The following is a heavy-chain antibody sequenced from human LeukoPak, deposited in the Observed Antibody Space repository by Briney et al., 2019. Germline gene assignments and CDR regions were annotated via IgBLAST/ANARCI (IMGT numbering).Heavy chain of an antibody. CDR3: SYYMDV. V-gene: IGHV7-4-1*01. D-gene: IGHD3-10*01. J-gene: IGHJ6*03. CDR2: INPNTGNP. Sequence: GASVKVSCKASGYTYTNYAMNWVRQAPGQGLEWMGWINPNTGNPTYAQGFTGRFVFSLDTSVSTAYYCARSGGSGSYYARYYSYYMDVWGKGTTVTVSS. CDR1: GYTYTNYA.